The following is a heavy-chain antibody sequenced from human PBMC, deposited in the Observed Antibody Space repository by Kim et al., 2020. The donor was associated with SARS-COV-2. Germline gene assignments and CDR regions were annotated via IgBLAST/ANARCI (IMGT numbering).Heavy chain of an antibody. Sequence: GSEKNNVDSVKGRFTIPRDDAKNSLYLQMNSLRAEDTAVYYCARGRGFDIWGQGTLVTVSS. CDR3: ARGRGFDI. V-gene: IGHV3-7*01. CDR2: GSEK. J-gene: IGHJ3*02.